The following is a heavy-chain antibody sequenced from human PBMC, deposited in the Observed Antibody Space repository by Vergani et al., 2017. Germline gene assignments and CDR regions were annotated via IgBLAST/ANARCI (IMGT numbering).Heavy chain of an antibody. CDR3: ASDTHSGQRADR. D-gene: IGHD6-19*01. V-gene: IGHV4-59*11. Sequence: QVLLQESGPGLVKSSETLSLTCSVSFDSIRNLYCNWIRQPPGKGLEWIGSIHYSENTNYNPSLKTRVTMSVDTSKNQFSLTVTSVTAADTAVYYCASDTHSGQRADRWGQGILVTVTS. CDR2: IHYSENT. J-gene: IGHJ5*02. CDR1: FDSIRNLY.